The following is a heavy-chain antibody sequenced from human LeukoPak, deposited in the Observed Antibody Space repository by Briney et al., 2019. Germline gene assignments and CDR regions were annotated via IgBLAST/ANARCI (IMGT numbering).Heavy chain of an antibody. D-gene: IGHD4-11*01. CDR3: ARDDDSNYRVVPHRSYYYYMDV. Sequence: SETLSLTCTVSGGSISSYYWSWIGQPAGKGLEWIGRIYTSGSTNYNPSLKSRVTISVDKSKNQFSLKLSSVTAADTAVYYCARDDDSNYRVVPHRSYYYYMDVWGKRTTVTVSS. CDR2: IYTSGST. V-gene: IGHV4-4*07. CDR1: GGSISSYY. J-gene: IGHJ6*03.